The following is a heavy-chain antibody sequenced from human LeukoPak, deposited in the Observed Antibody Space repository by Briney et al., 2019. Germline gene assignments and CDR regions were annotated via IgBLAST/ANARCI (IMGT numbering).Heavy chain of an antibody. D-gene: IGHD4-11*01. CDR3: ASAVTVTTFGY. CDR2: IYYSGST. Sequence: SETLSLTCTVSGGSMSSYYWSWIRQPPGKGLEWIGYIYYSGSTNYNPSLKSRVTISGDTSKNQFSLKLSSVTAADTAVFYCASAVTVTTFGYWGQGTLVTVSS. J-gene: IGHJ4*02. V-gene: IGHV4-59*08. CDR1: GGSMSSYY.